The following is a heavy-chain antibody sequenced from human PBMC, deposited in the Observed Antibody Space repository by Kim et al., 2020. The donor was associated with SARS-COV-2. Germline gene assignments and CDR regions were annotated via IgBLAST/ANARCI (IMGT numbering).Heavy chain of an antibody. CDR3: ARGGGYSYGAIDY. V-gene: IGHV4-34*01. J-gene: IGHJ4*02. D-gene: IGHD5-18*01. Sequence: NHTPPLKSRVTISVDTSKNQFSLKLSSVTAADTAVYYCARGGGYSYGAIDYWGQGTLVTVSS.